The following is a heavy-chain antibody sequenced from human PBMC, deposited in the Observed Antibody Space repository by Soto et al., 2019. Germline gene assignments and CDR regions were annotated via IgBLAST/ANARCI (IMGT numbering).Heavy chain of an antibody. CDR1: GFTFSSYD. CDR2: IGTAGGT. V-gene: IGHV3-13*01. CDR3: ARAPFDY. J-gene: IGHJ4*02. Sequence: GGSLRLSCSASGFTFSSYDMHWVRQATGKGLEWVSAIGTAGGTYYPGSVKGRFTISRENAKNSLYLQMNSLRAEDTAVYYCARAPFDYWGQGTLVTVSS.